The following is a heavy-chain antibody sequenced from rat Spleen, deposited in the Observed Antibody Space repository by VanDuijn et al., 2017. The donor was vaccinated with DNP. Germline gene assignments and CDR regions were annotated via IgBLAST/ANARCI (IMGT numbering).Heavy chain of an antibody. CDR3: ARLGWHGWFAY. CDR1: GFNFNDYW. Sequence: EVKLAESGGGLVQPGRSLKLSCAPSGFNFNDYWMGWVRQAPGKGLEWIGEINKDSSTINYSPSLKDKFTISRDNAQNTLYLQMSKLGSEDTAIYYCARLGWHGWFAYWGQGTLVTVSS. V-gene: IGHV4-2*01. J-gene: IGHJ3*01. D-gene: IGHD1-11*01. CDR2: INKDSSTI.